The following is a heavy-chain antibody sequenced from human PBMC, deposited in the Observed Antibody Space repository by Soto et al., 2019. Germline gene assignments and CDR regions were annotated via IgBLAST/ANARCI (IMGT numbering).Heavy chain of an antibody. CDR3: ARVIAGTTIAFSDYYYGMDV. V-gene: IGHV4-59*01. CDR2: IYYSGST. Sequence: TETLSLTCTVSGGSISSYYWSWIRQPPGKGLEWIGYIYYSGSTNYNPSLKSRVTISVDTSKDQFSLKLSSVTAADTAVYYCARVIAGTTIAFSDYYYGMDVWGQGPTVTVYS. CDR1: GGSISSYY. D-gene: IGHD1-7*01. J-gene: IGHJ6*02.